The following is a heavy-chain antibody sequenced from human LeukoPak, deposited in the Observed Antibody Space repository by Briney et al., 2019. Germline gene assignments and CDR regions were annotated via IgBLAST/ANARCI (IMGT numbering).Heavy chain of an antibody. CDR1: GYSITSGYY. Sequence: SETLSLTCTVSGYSITSGYYWGWFRQPPGKGLQWIGSIRLRQSTSYNPSLDSRGTISVDTSNNQFSLKLSSVTAADTAVYYCAREFGETYGSFEYWGQGSLVTVSS. V-gene: IGHV4-38-2*02. CDR2: IRLRQST. J-gene: IGHJ4*02. CDR3: AREFGETYGSFEY. D-gene: IGHD2-21*01.